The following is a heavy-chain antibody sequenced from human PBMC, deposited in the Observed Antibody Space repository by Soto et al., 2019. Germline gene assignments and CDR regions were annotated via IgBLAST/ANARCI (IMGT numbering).Heavy chain of an antibody. CDR2: VDPRDSYV. CDR3: ARIYCTTTTCDSWFDP. D-gene: IGHD2-8*01. Sequence: RGESLKISCTGFGYTFTTFWISWVRQMPGKGLEWLGRVDPRDSYVTYNPSFGGHVTISADKSISTAYLQWGSLKASDTAMYFCARIYCTTTTCDSWFDPWGQGTLVTVSS. J-gene: IGHJ5*02. V-gene: IGHV5-10-1*01. CDR1: GYTFTTFW.